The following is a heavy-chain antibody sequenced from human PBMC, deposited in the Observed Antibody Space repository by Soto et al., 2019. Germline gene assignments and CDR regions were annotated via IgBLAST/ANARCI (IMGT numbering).Heavy chain of an antibody. Sequence: PGGSLRLSCAASGFTFTTYWMTWVRQAPGKGLEWVANIKQDGSEKYCVDSVKGRFTISRDNAKNSLYLQMNSLRAEDTAVYYCATEVKLHAFDIWGQGTMVTVSS. CDR3: ATEVKLHAFDI. CDR1: GFTFTTYW. CDR2: IKQDGSEK. D-gene: IGHD3-22*01. V-gene: IGHV3-7*04. J-gene: IGHJ3*02.